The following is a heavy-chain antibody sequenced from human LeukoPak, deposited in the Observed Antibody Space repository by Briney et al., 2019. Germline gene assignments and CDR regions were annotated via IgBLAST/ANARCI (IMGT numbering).Heavy chain of an antibody. J-gene: IGHJ4*02. D-gene: IGHD2/OR15-2a*01. CDR3: ARDSTPLDY. CDR2: INPNTGGT. Sequence: ASVKVSCKTSGYTCTGNYMHWVRQAPGQGLEWMGWINPNTGGTNYAQKFQGRVSMTRDTSISTAYMDLSRLRSDDTAVYYCARDSTPLDYWGQGTLVTVSS. CDR1: GYTCTGNY. V-gene: IGHV1-2*02.